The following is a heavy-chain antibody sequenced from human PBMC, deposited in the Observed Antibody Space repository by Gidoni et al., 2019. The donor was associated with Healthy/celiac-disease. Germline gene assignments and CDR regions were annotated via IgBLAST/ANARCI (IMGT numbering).Heavy chain of an antibody. J-gene: IGHJ6*02. CDR2: IYYSGIT. CDR3: ARDGGYYYGSGSYYNNYYYGMNV. CDR1: GGSISSGDYY. V-gene: IGHV4-30-4*01. D-gene: IGHD3-10*01. Sequence: QVQLQESGPGLVKPSQTLSLTCTVSGGSISSGDYYWSWIRQHPGKGLEWIGYIYYSGITYYNPSLKSRVTISVDTSKNQFSLKLSSVTAADTAVYYCARDGGYYYGSGSYYNNYYYGMNVWGQGTTVTVSS.